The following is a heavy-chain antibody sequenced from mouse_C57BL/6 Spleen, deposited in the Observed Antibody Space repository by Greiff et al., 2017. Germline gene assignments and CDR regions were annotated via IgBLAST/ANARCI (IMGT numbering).Heavy chain of an antibody. CDR1: GFTFSDYY. D-gene: IGHD2-2*01. J-gene: IGHJ2*01. CDR2: INYDGSST. V-gene: IGHV5-16*01. CDR3: ARLYYGYDGYFDY. Sequence: EVKLVESEGGLVQPGSSMKLSCTASGFTFSDYYMAWVRQVPEKGLEWVANINYDGSSTYYLDSLKSRFIISRDNAKNILYLQMSSLKSEDTATYYCARLYYGYDGYFDYWGQGTTLTVSS.